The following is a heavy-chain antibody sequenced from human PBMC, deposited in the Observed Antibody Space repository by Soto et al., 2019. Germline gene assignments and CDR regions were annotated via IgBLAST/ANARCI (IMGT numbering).Heavy chain of an antibody. J-gene: IGHJ4*02. D-gene: IGHD3-10*01. CDR3: ARGPYYYGSGSFYWGDY. V-gene: IGHV1-18*01. CDR1: GYTFTSYG. Sequence: QVQLVQSGSEVKKPGASLKVSCKASGYTFTSYGITWARQAPGQGLEWMGWISAYNGNTNYAQNVQGRVTMTTDTSTRTAYMELRTLISDDTDVYYCARGPYYYGSGSFYWGDYWGQGTLVTVSS. CDR2: ISAYNGNT.